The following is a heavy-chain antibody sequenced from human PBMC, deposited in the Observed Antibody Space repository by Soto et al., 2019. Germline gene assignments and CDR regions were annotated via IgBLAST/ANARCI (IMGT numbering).Heavy chain of an antibody. V-gene: IGHV3-33*05. CDR2: TSYDGSNN. J-gene: IGHJ4*02. CDR3: ARGGTTGGLDV. Sequence: QVQLVESGGGVVQPGTSLRLSCVGSGFTFRSYVIHWVRQAPGKGLEWVALTSYDGSNNFYGDSVKGRFTISRDNSRNTVELQMDSLRLEDTALYYCARGGTTGGLDVWGQGPLVSVSS. CDR1: GFTFRSYV. D-gene: IGHD3-16*01.